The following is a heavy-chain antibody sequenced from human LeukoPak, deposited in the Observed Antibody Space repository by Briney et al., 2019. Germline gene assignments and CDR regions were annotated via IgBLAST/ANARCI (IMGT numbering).Heavy chain of an antibody. D-gene: IGHD3-10*01. CDR1: GGSISSSNW. Sequence: SETLSLTCAVSGGSISSSNWWSWVRQPPGKGLEWIGEIYHSGSTNYNPSLKSRVTISVDKSKNQFSLKLSSVTAADTAVYYCARYDAYYYGSGSSGGLDYWGQGTLVTVSS. V-gene: IGHV4-4*02. J-gene: IGHJ4*02. CDR2: IYHSGST. CDR3: ARYDAYYYGSGSSGGLDY.